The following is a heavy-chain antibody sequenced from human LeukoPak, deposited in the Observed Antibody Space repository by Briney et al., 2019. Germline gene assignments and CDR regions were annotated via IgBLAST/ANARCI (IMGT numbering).Heavy chain of an antibody. V-gene: IGHV4-4*02. CDR3: ASIAAAGTHFDY. D-gene: IGHD6-13*01. CDR1: GGSISSSNW. Sequence: SETLSLTCAVSGGSISSSNWWSWVRQPPGKGLEWIGEIYHSGSTNYNPSLKSRVTISVDRSKNQFSLKLSSVTAADTAVYYCASIAAAGTHFDYWGQGTLVTVSS. CDR2: IYHSGST. J-gene: IGHJ4*02.